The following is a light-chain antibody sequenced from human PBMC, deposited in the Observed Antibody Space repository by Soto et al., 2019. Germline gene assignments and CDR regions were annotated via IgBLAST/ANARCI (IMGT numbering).Light chain of an antibody. CDR3: QHRIT. CDR2: DAS. CDR1: KSVSSY. Sequence: EIVLTQSPATLSLSPGERATLSCRASKSVSSYLAWYQQKPGQAPRLLIYDASNRATGIPARFSGSGSGTDFTLTISSLEPEDFAVYYCQHRITFGQGTRLEIK. J-gene: IGKJ5*01. V-gene: IGKV3-11*01.